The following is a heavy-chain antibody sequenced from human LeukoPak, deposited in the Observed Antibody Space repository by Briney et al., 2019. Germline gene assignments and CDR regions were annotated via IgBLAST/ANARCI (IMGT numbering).Heavy chain of an antibody. J-gene: IGHJ6*04. D-gene: IGHD3-10*02. Sequence: GGSLRPSCAASGFTFDDYAMHWVRQAPGKGLEWVSLISWDGGSTYYADSVKGRFTISRDNSKNSLYLQMNSLRAEDTAVYYCAELGITMIGGVWGKGTTVTISS. V-gene: IGHV3-43D*03. CDR2: ISWDGGST. CDR1: GFTFDDYA. CDR3: AELGITMIGGV.